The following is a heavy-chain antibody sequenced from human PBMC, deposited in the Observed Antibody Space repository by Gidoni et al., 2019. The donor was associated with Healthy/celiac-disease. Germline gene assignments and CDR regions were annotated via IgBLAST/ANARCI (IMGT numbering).Heavy chain of an antibody. CDR1: GFTLSSYA. CDR3: ATADRGGIAVAGGADY. V-gene: IGHV3-23*01. CDR2: ISGCGGST. D-gene: IGHD6-19*01. Sequence: EVQLLVAGGGLVQPGGSLCLSCAASGFTLSSYAMSWVRQAPGKGLGWVAAISGCGGSTYYADSVNGLFTISRDNSKTTLYLQINILRAEDTAVYYCATADRGGIAVAGGADYWGQGTLVTVSS. J-gene: IGHJ4*02.